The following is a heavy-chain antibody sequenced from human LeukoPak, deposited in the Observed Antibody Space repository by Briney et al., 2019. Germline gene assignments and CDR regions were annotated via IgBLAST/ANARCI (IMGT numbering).Heavy chain of an antibody. J-gene: IGHJ3*02. D-gene: IGHD3-10*01. CDR2: IRSKAYGGTT. Sequence: GGSLRLSCTASGFTFGDYAMSWCRQAPGKGLEWGGFIRSKAYGGTTEYAASVKGRFTISRDDSKSIAYLQMNSLKTEDTAVYYCTRTYYGSGFGAFDIWGQGTMVTVSS. CDR3: TRTYYGSGFGAFDI. V-gene: IGHV3-49*03. CDR1: GFTFGDYA.